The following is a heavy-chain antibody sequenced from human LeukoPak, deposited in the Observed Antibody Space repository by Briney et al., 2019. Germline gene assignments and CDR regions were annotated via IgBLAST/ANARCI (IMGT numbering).Heavy chain of an antibody. CDR2: IIPILGIA. V-gene: IGHV1-69*02. CDR3: ASPMTTVKPV. CDR1: GGTFSSYT. D-gene: IGHD4-11*01. Sequence: SVKVSCKASGGTFSSYTISWVRQAPGQGLEWMGRIIPILGIANYAQKFQGRVTITADKPTSTAYMELSSLRSEDKAVYYCASPMTTVKPVWGQGTLVTVSS. J-gene: IGHJ4*02.